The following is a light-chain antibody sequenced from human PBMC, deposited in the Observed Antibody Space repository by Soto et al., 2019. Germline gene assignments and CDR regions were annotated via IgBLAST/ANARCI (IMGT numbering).Light chain of an antibody. J-gene: IGKJ1*01. CDR1: QSFLYSSNNKNY. Sequence: EIVMTQSPDSLAVSLGERATIKCKSSQSFLYSSNNKNYLAWYQQKPGQPPKLLIYWASTRESGVPDRFSGSGSGTDFTLTISSLQAEDVAVYYCQQYYSTPPTFGQGTKVEIK. CDR2: WAS. V-gene: IGKV4-1*01. CDR3: QQYYSTPPT.